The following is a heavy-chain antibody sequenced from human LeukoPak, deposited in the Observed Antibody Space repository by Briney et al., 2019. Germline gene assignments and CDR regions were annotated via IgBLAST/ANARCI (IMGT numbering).Heavy chain of an antibody. CDR1: GGSISSYY. CDR3: ARDRSQTYYYGSGSYYNVGFDP. V-gene: IGHV4-4*07. J-gene: IGHJ5*02. D-gene: IGHD3-10*01. Sequence: SETLSLTCTVSGGSISSYYWSWIRQPAGKRLEWIGRIYTSGSTNYNPSLKSRVTMSVDTSKNQFSLKLSSVTAADTAVYYCARDRSQTYYYGSGSYYNVGFDPWGQGTLVTVSS. CDR2: IYTSGST.